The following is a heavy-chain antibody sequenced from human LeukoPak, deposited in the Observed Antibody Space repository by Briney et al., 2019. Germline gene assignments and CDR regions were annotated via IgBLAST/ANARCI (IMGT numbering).Heavy chain of an antibody. CDR1: AYTFTTYD. CDR3: ARAAYYYYGMDV. Sequence: ASVKVSCKASAYTFTTYDINWVRQATGQGLEWMGIINPSGGSTSYAQKFQGRVTMTRDTSTSTVYMELSSLRSEDTAVYYCARAAYYYYGMDVWGQGTTVTVSS. CDR2: INPSGGST. D-gene: IGHD6-25*01. V-gene: IGHV1-46*01. J-gene: IGHJ6*02.